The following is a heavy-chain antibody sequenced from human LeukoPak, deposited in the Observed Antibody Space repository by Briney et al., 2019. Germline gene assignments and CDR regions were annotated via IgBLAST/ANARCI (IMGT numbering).Heavy chain of an antibody. CDR2: FDLEDGET. CDR1: GYTLTELS. CDR3: ATWIGSITMVRGVQDAFDI. Sequence: EASVKVSCKVSGYTLTELSMHWVRQAPGKGLEWMGGFDLEDGETIYAQKFQGRVTMTEDTSTDTAYMELSSLRSEDTAVYYCATWIGSITMVRGVQDAFDIWGQGTMVTVSS. D-gene: IGHD3-10*01. V-gene: IGHV1-24*01. J-gene: IGHJ3*02.